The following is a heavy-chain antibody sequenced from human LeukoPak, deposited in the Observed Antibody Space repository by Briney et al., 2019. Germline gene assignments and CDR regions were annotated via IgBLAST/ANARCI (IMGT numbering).Heavy chain of an antibody. V-gene: IGHV4-39*07. Sequence: SEALTLTCSVFGGSISSSNYFWGWTRQPPGKGLEWIGSIHYSGSTHFNPSLKSRVTMSVDTSKNQFSLKLSSVTAADTAVYFCARDLTFHHDIPGYFYWFDPWGQGTLVTVSS. CDR1: GGSISSSNYF. CDR2: IHYSGST. J-gene: IGHJ5*02. CDR3: ARDLTFHHDIPGYFYWFDP. D-gene: IGHD3-22*01.